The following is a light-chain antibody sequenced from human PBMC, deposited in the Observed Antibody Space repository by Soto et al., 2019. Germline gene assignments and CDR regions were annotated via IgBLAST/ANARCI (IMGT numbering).Light chain of an antibody. J-gene: IGKJ1*01. CDR1: QSISSW. Sequence: DIQMTQSPSTLSASVGDIVTITCRASQSISSWLSWYQQKPGKAHKLLIYDSSSVESGVQSRFSGSGSGTEFTLTIRSQQPDDFATYYCKQYNSYWTCGQGTKVDI. V-gene: IGKV1-5*01. CDR3: KQYNSYWT. CDR2: DSS.